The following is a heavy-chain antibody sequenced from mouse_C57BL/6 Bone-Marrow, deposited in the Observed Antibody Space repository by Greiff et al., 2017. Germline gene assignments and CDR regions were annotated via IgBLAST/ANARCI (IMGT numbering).Heavy chain of an antibody. CDR2: SRNKANDYTT. Sequence: EVKLVESGGGLVQSGRSLRPSCATSGFTFSDFYMEWVRQAPGKGLEWIAASRNKANDYTTEYSSSVKGRFIVSRDTSQSILYLQMNALRAEDTAIYYCARDGDYYGNFYAMDYWGQGTSVTVSS. CDR1: GFTFSDFY. D-gene: IGHD2-1*01. V-gene: IGHV7-1*01. CDR3: ARDGDYYGNFYAMDY. J-gene: IGHJ4*01.